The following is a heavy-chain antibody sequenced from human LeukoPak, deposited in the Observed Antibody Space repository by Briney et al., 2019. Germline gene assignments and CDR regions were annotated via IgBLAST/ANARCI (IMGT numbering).Heavy chain of an antibody. CDR1: GFNFSTYW. CDR2: INSDGSST. Sequence: PGGSLRLSCAASGFNFSTYWIHWVRQAPGKGLVWVSRINSDGSSTSYADSVKGRFTISRDNAKNTLYLQMNSLRAEDTAVYYCARAAAMAGTGGFYWGQGTLVTVSS. J-gene: IGHJ4*02. V-gene: IGHV3-74*01. D-gene: IGHD6-19*01. CDR3: ARAAAMAGTGGFY.